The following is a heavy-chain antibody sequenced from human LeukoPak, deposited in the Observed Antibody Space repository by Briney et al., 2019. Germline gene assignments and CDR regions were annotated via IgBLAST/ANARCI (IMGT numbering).Heavy chain of an antibody. CDR1: GGSFSGYY. Sequence: SETLSLTCAVYGGSFSGYYWSWIRQPPGKGLEWIGEINHSGSTNYNPSLKSIVTISVDTSKNQFPLKLSSVTAADTAVYYCARPYGSGNYWGQGTLVTVSS. CDR3: ARPYGSGNY. V-gene: IGHV4-34*01. CDR2: INHSGST. D-gene: IGHD3-10*01. J-gene: IGHJ4*02.